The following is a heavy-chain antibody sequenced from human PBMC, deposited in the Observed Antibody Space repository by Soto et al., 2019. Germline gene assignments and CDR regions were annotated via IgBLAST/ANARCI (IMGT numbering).Heavy chain of an antibody. V-gene: IGHV4-59*01. J-gene: IGHJ3*02. CDR2: IYYSGST. Sequence: QVQLQESGPGLVKPSETLSLTCSVSGGSISNYYWSWIRQSPGKGLEWIGYIYYSGSTDYNPSLESRVTISVDTSNNQFSLKLTSVTAADTAVYYCAGFPPPYGFALDIWGQGTMVTVSS. CDR3: AGFPPPYGFALDI. CDR1: GGSISNYY. D-gene: IGHD3-10*01.